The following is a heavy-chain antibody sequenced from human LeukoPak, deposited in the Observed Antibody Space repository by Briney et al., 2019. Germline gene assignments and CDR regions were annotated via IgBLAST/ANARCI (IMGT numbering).Heavy chain of an antibody. D-gene: IGHD6-19*01. Sequence: ASVKVSCKESGYTFTSYYMHWVRQAPGQGLEWMGIINPSGGSTSYAQKFQGRVTMTRDTSTSTVYMELSSLRSEDTAVYYCASSSSGWIDFDYWGQGTLVTVSS. CDR1: GYTFTSYY. V-gene: IGHV1-46*01. CDR2: INPSGGST. J-gene: IGHJ4*02. CDR3: ASSSSGWIDFDY.